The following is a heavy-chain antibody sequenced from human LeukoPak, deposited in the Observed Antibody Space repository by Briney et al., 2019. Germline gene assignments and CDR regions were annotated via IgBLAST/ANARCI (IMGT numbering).Heavy chain of an antibody. Sequence: GSLRLSCAASGFTFSSYAMSWVRQAPGKGLEWVSAISGSGGSTCYADSVKGRFTISRDNSKNTLYLQMNSLRAEDTAVYYCASPARGRHPRGYGSADDYFDYWGQGTLVTVSS. V-gene: IGHV3-23*01. CDR2: ISGSGGST. J-gene: IGHJ4*02. D-gene: IGHD4-17*01. CDR1: GFTFSSYA. CDR3: ASPARGRHPRGYGSADDYFDY.